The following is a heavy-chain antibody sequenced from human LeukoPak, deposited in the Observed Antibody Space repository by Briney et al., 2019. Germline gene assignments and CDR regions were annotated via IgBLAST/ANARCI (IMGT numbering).Heavy chain of an antibody. D-gene: IGHD2-21*02. CDR1: GGFISSSSYY. CDR3: ARRSVVVTEDAFDI. V-gene: IGHV4-39*01. CDR2: IYYSGST. Sequence: SETLSLTCTVSGGFISSSSYYWGWIRQPPGKGLEWIGSIYYSGSTYYNPSLKSRVTISIDTSENQFSLKLSSVTAADTAVYYCARRSVVVTEDAFDIWGQGTMVTVSS. J-gene: IGHJ3*02.